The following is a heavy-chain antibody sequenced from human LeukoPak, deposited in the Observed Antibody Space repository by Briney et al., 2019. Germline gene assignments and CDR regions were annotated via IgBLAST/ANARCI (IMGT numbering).Heavy chain of an antibody. J-gene: IGHJ3*02. V-gene: IGHV4-4*09. D-gene: IGHD2-8*01. Sequence: PSETLSLTCTVSSGSISSYYWSWIRQPPGKGLEWIGYIYTSGSTNYNPSLKSRVTISVDTSKNQFSLKLSSVTAADTAVYYCARRLSMREDAFDIWGQGTMVTVSS. CDR1: SGSISSYY. CDR3: ARRLSMREDAFDI. CDR2: IYTSGST.